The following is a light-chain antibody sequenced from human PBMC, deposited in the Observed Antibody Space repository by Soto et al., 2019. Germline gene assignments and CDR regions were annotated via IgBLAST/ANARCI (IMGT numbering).Light chain of an antibody. Sequence: EIVLTQSPAALSMSPGERATLSCSASQSVSSNLAWYQQKPGQAPRLLTYGASTRATGIPARFSGSGSGTEFTLTISSLQSEDFAVYYCQQYNNWPRTFGQGTKVDIK. CDR2: GAS. CDR3: QQYNNWPRT. CDR1: QSVSSN. J-gene: IGKJ1*01. V-gene: IGKV3-15*01.